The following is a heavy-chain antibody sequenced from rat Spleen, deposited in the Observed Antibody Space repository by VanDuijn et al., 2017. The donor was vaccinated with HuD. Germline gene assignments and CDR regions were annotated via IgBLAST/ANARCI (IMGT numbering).Heavy chain of an antibody. J-gene: IGHJ2*01. CDR3: ARSDYASPYYFDY. CDR1: GFSLNNYG. V-gene: IGHV2S61*01. Sequence: QVQLKESGPGLVQPSQTLSLTCTVSGFSLNNYGVIWVRQPPGKGLEWMGVIWGNGNTNYNSVLKSRLSISRDTSKSQVFLKMNNLQTEDTAMYFCARSDYASPYYFDYWGQGVMVTVSS. D-gene: IGHD1-12*01. CDR2: IWGNGNT.